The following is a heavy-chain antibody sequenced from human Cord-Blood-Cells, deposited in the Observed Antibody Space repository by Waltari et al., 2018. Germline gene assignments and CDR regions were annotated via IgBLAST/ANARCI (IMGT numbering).Heavy chain of an antibody. D-gene: IGHD3-22*01. J-gene: IGHJ5*02. CDR1: GGSISSSSYY. V-gene: IGHV4-39*01. Sequence: QLQLQESGPGLVKPSETLSLTCTVSGGSISSSSYYWGWIRQPPGKGLEWIGSIYYSGGTYYNPYRKSRVTISVDTSKNQFSLKLGSVTAADTAVYYCARASAYYYDSSGYYWFDPWGQGTLVTVSS. CDR3: ARASAYYYDSSGYYWFDP. CDR2: IYYSGGT.